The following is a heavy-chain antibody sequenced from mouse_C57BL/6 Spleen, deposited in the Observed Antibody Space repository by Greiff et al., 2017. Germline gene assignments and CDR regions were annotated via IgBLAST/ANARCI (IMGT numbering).Heavy chain of an antibody. Sequence: EVKLMESGPGLVKPSQSLSLTCSVTGYSITRGYYWNWLRQFPGNKLEWMGYISYDGSNNYNPSLNNPISITRDTSKNKIFRKLNSVSTEDTPTYYCARNGYWGQGTLVTVSA. CDR1: GYSITRGYY. J-gene: IGHJ3*01. CDR3: ARNGY. CDR2: ISYDGSN. V-gene: IGHV3-6*01.